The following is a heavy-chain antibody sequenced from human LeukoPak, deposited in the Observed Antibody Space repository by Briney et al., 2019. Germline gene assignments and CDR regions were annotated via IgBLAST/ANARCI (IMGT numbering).Heavy chain of an antibody. J-gene: IGHJ4*02. D-gene: IGHD3-16*01. CDR3: TRLTPPFDY. V-gene: IGHV3-74*01. CDR2: INSDGSTT. CDR1: GFTFSSYW. Sequence: LAGGSLRLSCAASGFTFSSYWMHWIRHAPGRGLVWVARINSDGSTTNYADSVKGRFTISRDNARNTLYLQMNSLRAEDTAVYYCTRLTPPFDYWGQGTLVTVSS.